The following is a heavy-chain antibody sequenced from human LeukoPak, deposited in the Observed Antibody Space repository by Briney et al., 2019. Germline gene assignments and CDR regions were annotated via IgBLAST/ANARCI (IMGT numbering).Heavy chain of an antibody. V-gene: IGHV3-30-3*01. D-gene: IGHD2-2*01. Sequence: GGSPRLSCAASGFTFSSYAMHWVRQAPGKGLEWVAVISYDGSNKYYADSVKGRFTISRDNSKNTLYLQMNSLRAEDTAVYYCARDLGPAYYYYGMDVWGQGTTVTVSS. CDR3: ARDLGPAYYYYGMDV. J-gene: IGHJ6*02. CDR2: ISYDGSNK. CDR1: GFTFSSYA.